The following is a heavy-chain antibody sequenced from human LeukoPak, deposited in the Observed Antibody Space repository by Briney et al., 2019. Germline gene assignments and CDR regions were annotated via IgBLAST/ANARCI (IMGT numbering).Heavy chain of an antibody. CDR1: GYTFTGYY. V-gene: IGHV1-2*02. CDR2: INPNSGGT. CDR3: ARDRDYGDDWFDP. Sequence: ASVKVSCKASGYTFTGYYMHWVRQAPGQGLEWMGWINPNSGGTNYAQKFQGRVTMTRDTSNSTAYMELSRLRSDDTAVYYCARDRDYGDDWFDPWGQGTLVTVSS. J-gene: IGHJ5*02. D-gene: IGHD4-17*01.